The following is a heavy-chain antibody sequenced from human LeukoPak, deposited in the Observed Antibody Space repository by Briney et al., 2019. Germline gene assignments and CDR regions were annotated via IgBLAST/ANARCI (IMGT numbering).Heavy chain of an antibody. J-gene: IGHJ4*02. D-gene: IGHD6-13*01. CDR1: GYTFTSYD. Sequence: ASVKVSCKASGYTFTSYDINWVRQATGQGLEWMGWMNPNNGNTGFAQKFQGRVTVTRNTSISTAYMELRSLRPEDTAVYYCASGPSSWFAFDIWGQGTLVTVSS. CDR2: MNPNNGNT. V-gene: IGHV1-8*01. CDR3: ASGPSSWFAFDI.